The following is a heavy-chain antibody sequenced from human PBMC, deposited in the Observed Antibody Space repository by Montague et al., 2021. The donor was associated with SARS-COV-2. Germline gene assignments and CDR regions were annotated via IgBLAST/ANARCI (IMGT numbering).Heavy chain of an antibody. CDR3: ARDSYGSGTYYYYYGMDV. V-gene: IGHV3-7*01. J-gene: IGHJ6*02. CDR2: IKQDGSEE. D-gene: IGHD3-10*01. Sequence: SLRLSWAASGFTFSSYWMSWVRQAPGKGLEWVANIKQDGSEEYYVDSVKGRFTISRDNAKNSLYLQMNSLRAEDTAVYYCARDSYGSGTYYYYYGMDVWGQGTTATVSS. CDR1: GFTFSSYW.